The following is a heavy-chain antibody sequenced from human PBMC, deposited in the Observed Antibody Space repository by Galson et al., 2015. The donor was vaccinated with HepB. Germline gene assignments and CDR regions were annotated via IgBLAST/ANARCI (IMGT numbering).Heavy chain of an antibody. CDR1: GFNFTTYT. Sequence: SVKVSCKASGFNFTTYTIHWVRQAPGQSLEWMGWINAGNGNSRYSQKFQARVTITRDTSANTAYMELSSLRPEDTAVYYCARPVDYYYDMNGYQSFKYWGQGTLVTVSS. CDR3: ARPVDYYYDMNGYQSFKY. CDR2: INAGNGNS. V-gene: IGHV1-3*01. D-gene: IGHD3-22*01. J-gene: IGHJ4*02.